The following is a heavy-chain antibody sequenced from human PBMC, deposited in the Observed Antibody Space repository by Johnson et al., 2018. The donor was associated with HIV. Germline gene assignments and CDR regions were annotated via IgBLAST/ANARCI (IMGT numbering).Heavy chain of an antibody. V-gene: IGHV3-30*02. Sequence: QMQLVESGGGLIQPGGSLRLSCAASGFTFSSYGMHWVRQAPGTGLEWVAFIRYDGSNKYYADSVKRRFTISRDNSKNTLYLQMNSLRAEDTAVYYCAKIIGYSSGLEIWGQGTMVTVSS. J-gene: IGHJ3*02. CDR3: AKIIGYSSGLEI. CDR1: GFTFSSYG. CDR2: IRYDGSNK. D-gene: IGHD6-19*01.